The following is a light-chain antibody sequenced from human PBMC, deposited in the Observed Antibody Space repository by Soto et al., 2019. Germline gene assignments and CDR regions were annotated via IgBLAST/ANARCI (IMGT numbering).Light chain of an antibody. CDR3: QQYNTWPPLT. V-gene: IGKV3-15*01. J-gene: IGKJ4*01. Sequence: EIVLTQSPGTLSLSPGERATLFCRASQSIATSQLAWYQQKPGQAPRLLIGASTRATGVPARFSGGGSGTEFTLTINSLESADFAVYYCQQYNTWPPLTFGGGTKVEIK. CDR2: GAS. CDR1: QSIATSQ.